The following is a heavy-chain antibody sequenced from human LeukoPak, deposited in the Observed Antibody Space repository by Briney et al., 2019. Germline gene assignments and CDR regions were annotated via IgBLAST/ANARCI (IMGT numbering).Heavy chain of an antibody. D-gene: IGHD6-19*01. V-gene: IGHV4-34*01. J-gene: IGHJ4*02. CDR1: GGSFSGYY. Sequence: SETLSLTCAVYGGSFSGYYWSWIRQPPGKGLEWIGEINHSGSTNYNPSLKSQVTISVDTSKNQFSLKLSSVTAADTAVYYCARYQAVAGDAGFDYWGQGTLVTVSS. CDR2: INHSGST. CDR3: ARYQAVAGDAGFDY.